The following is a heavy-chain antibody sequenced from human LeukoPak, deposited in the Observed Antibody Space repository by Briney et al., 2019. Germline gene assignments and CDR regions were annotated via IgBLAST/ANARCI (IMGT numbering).Heavy chain of an antibody. V-gene: IGHV4-59*08. J-gene: IGHJ4*02. CDR3: ARASTGTTSLFDY. CDR1: GGSISSYY. Sequence: SETLSLTCTVSGGSISSYYWSWIRQPPGKGLEWIGYIYYSGSTNYNPSLKSRVTISVDTSKNQFSLKLSSVTAADTAVYYCARASTGTTSLFDYWSQGTLVTVSS. CDR2: IYYSGST. D-gene: IGHD1-1*01.